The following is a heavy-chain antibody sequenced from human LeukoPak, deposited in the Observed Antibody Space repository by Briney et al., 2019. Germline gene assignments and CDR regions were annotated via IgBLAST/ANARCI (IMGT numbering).Heavy chain of an antibody. D-gene: IGHD5-24*01. CDR3: ARVEAATTNPRFDY. V-gene: IGHV4-31*03. CDR2: IYYSGST. Sequence: PSETLSLTCTVSGGSISNAAYYWSWIRQHPGKGLEWIGYIYYSGSTYYNPSLKSRVTISVDTSKNQFSLELSSVTAADTAVYYCARVEAATTNPRFDYWGQGTLFTVSS. J-gene: IGHJ4*02. CDR1: GGSISNAAYY.